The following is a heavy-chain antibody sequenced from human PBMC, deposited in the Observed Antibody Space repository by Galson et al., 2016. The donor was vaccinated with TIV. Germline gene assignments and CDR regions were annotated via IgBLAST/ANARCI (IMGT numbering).Heavy chain of an antibody. J-gene: IGHJ3*02. D-gene: IGHD4-17*01. CDR2: ISHSGTTI. Sequence: LRLSCAASGFSFSDYYMTWIRQAPGKGLEWVSYISHSGTTIYYADPVKGRFTISRDNAKNSLHLQMNSLRAEDTAVYYCARVSVAGDYRGGDDAFDIWGLGTMVSVSS. CDR1: GFSFSDYY. V-gene: IGHV3-11*01. CDR3: ARVSVAGDYRGGDDAFDI.